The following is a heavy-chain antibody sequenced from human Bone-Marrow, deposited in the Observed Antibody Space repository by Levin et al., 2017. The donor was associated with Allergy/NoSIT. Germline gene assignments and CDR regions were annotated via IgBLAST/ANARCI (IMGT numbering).Heavy chain of an antibody. J-gene: IGHJ4*02. CDR3: AREGVIRVAEYYFDY. CDR1: GGTFSSYA. D-gene: IGHD3-16*02. Sequence: PGGSLRLSCKASGGTFSSYAISWVRQAPGQGLEWMGRIIPILGIANYAQKFQGRVTITADKSTSTAYMELSSLRSEDTAVYYCAREGVIRVAEYYFDYWGQGTLVTVSS. V-gene: IGHV1-69*04. CDR2: IIPILGIA.